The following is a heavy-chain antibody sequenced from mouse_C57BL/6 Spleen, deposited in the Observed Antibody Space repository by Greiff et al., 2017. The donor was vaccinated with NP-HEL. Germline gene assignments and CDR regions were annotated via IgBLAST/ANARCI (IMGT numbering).Heavy chain of an antibody. D-gene: IGHD1-1*02. Sequence: VQLKQSVAELVRPGASVKLSCTASGFNITNTYMHWVKQRPEQGLEWIGRIDHGNGKTKYAPKFQGKATITADNSSNTAYLQLSSLTSEDTAIYFCARENAVVVATDCSYWGQGTLVTVSA. CDR3: ARENAVVVATDCSY. V-gene: IGHV14-3*01. J-gene: IGHJ3*01. CDR2: IDHGNGKT. CDR1: GFNITNTY.